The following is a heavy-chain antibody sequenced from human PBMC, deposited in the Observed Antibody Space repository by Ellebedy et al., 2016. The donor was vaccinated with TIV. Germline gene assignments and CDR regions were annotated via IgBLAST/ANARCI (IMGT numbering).Heavy chain of an antibody. V-gene: IGHV3-23*01. Sequence: GESLKISCAASGFTVSIYYMTWVRQAPGKGLEWVSVISGSGGSTSYADSVKGRFTISRDNSENTLYLEMNSLRVEDTAAYYCAKDGSWGQGILVTVSS. D-gene: IGHD5-12*01. J-gene: IGHJ5*02. CDR2: ISGSGGST. CDR3: AKDGS. CDR1: GFTVSIYY.